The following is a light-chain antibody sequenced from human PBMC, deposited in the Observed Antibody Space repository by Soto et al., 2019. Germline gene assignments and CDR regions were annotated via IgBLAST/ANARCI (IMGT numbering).Light chain of an antibody. CDR3: QQYAASPLT. CDR1: ATVGSNY. J-gene: IGKJ4*01. V-gene: IGKV3-20*01. CDR2: HAA. Sequence: EIVLTQSPGTLSLSPGERATLSCRASATVGSNYLAWYKQKPAQAPSLLLYHAANRATGIPDRFSGSGSGTDFTLTTSRLEPEDFAVYYWQQYAASPLTFGGGAKVEI.